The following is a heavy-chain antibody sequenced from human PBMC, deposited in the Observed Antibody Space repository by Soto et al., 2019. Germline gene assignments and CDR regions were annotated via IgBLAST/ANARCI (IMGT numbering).Heavy chain of an antibody. D-gene: IGHD2-8*02. J-gene: IGHJ4*02. V-gene: IGHV4-34*01. CDR2: INHSGST. CDR3: ARDKITGLFDY. CDR1: GGSFSGYY. Sequence: QVQLQQWGAGLLKPSETLSLTCAAYGGSFSGYYWTWIRQPPGTGLEWIGEINHSGSTNYNPSLKSRVTISVDTPKNQCSLKLTSVTAADTAVYYCARDKITGLFDYWGQGTLVTVSS.